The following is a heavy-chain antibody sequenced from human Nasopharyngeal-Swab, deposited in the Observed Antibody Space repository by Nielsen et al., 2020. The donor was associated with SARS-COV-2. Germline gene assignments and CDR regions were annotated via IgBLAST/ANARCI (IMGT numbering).Heavy chain of an antibody. D-gene: IGHD6-19*01. V-gene: IGHV3-48*02. CDR3: ARLSGWYLSLAFDY. CDR2: ISSSSSTI. J-gene: IGHJ4*02. Sequence: GESLKISCAASGFTFSSYSMNWVRQAPGKGLEWVSYISSSSSTIYYAGSVKGRFTISRDNAKNSLYLQMNSLRDEDTAVHYCARLSGWYLSLAFDYWGQGTLVTVSS. CDR1: GFTFSSYS.